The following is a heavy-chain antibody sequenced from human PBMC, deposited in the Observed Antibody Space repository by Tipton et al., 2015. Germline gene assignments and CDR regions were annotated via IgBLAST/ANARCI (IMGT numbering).Heavy chain of an antibody. J-gene: IGHJ4*02. CDR3: AREDFTDFDY. CDR1: GFTFRNYA. CDR2: VSDDGGAT. V-gene: IGHV3-23*01. D-gene: IGHD2/OR15-2a*01. Sequence: SLRLSCVASGFTFRNYAMSWVRQAAGKGLEWVSIVSDDGGATYYADSVKGRFSISRDSSKNTLYLQMNSLRAEDTAVYYCAREDFTDFDYWGQGTLVTVSS.